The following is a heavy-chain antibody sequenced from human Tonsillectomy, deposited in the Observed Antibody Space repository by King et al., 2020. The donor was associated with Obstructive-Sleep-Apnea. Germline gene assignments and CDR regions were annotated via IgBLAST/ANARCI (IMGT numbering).Heavy chain of an antibody. J-gene: IGHJ6*02. D-gene: IGHD3/OR15-3a*01. V-gene: IGHV3-33*01. CDR3: ARDSPLRTGNYYGMDV. CDR2: ICHGGIHK. Sequence: HVQLVESGGGVVQPGRSLRLSCAASGFTFNSFCMDWVRQAPGKGLEWVGFICHGGIHKYYAESVQGRFTISRDNSKNTLYLQMNSLRAEDTAVYYCARDSPLRTGNYYGMDVWGQGTTVTVSS. CDR1: GFTFNSFC.